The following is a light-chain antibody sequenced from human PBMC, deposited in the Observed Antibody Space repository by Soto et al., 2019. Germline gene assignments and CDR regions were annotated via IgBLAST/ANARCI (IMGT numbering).Light chain of an antibody. J-gene: IGKJ4*01. Sequence: EIVMTQSPATLSLSPGERATLSCRASLSVSSDLAWYRQKPGQAPRLLIYRAFTRATGIPARFSGSGFGPDFTLTISSLQSEDFAVYYCQQYNNWPLTFGGGTKVEIK. CDR3: QQYNNWPLT. CDR2: RAF. V-gene: IGKV3-15*01. CDR1: LSVSSD.